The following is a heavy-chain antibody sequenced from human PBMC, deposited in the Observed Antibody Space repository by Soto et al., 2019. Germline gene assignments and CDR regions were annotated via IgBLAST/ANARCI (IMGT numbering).Heavy chain of an antibody. CDR2: IYSGGST. Sequence: EVQLVESGGGLIQPGGSLRLSCAASGFTVSSNYMSWVRQAPGKGLEWVSVIYSGGSTYYADSVKGRFTISRDNSKNTQYLQMNSLRAEDTAMYYCARERYLSRGRYFELWGGGSLVTVA. CDR1: GFTVSSNY. V-gene: IGHV3-53*01. CDR3: ARERYLSRGRYFEL. J-gene: IGHJ2*01. D-gene: IGHD1-20*01.